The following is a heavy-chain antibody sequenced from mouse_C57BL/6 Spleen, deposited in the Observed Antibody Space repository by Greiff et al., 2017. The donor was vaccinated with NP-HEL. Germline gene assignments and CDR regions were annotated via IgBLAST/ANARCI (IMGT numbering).Heavy chain of an antibody. CDR1: GYTFTSYW. CDR2: INPSSGYT. J-gene: IGHJ2*01. CDR3: ARRCIITTVVAETDYFDY. Sequence: VQLVESGAELAKPGASVKLSCKASGYTFTSYWMHWVKQRPGQGLEWIGYINPSSGYTKYNQKFKDKATLTADKSSSTAYMQLSSLTYEDSAVYYCARRCIITTVVAETDYFDYWGQGTTLTVSS. V-gene: IGHV1-7*01. D-gene: IGHD1-1*01.